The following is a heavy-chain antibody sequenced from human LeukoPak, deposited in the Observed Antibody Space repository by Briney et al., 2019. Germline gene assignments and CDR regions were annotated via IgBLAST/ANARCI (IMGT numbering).Heavy chain of an antibody. V-gene: IGHV7-4-1*02. CDR2: INTNTGNP. D-gene: IGHD6-19*01. CDR3: ASKIRDSSGWNIYTYVFDI. J-gene: IGHJ3*02. Sequence: ASVKVSCKASGYTFNNIAMNWVRQAPGHGLEWMGWINTNTGNPTYAQGSTGRFVFSLDTSVSTAYLQISSLKAEDTAVYYCASKIRDSSGWNIYTYVFDIWGQGTMVTVSS. CDR1: GYTFNNIA.